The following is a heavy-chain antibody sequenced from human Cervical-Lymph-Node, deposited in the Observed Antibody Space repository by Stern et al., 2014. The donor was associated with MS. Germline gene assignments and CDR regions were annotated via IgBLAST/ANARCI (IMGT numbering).Heavy chain of an antibody. J-gene: IGHJ4*02. CDR1: GYSFTHFA. CDR2: INTNPGNP. Sequence: QVQLLESGSELKKPGASVKVSCKASGYSFTHFALNWVRHAPGQGLQWMGWINTNPGNPSYAQAFTGRFVFSLDTSVSTAYLQISSLKAEDTAVYYCARDPHDYGDRFDYWGQGTLVTVSS. D-gene: IGHD4-17*01. V-gene: IGHV7-4-1*02. CDR3: ARDPHDYGDRFDY.